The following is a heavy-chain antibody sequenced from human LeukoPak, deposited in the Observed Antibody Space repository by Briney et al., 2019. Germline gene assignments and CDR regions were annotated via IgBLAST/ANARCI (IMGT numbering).Heavy chain of an antibody. CDR1: GFTFSSYS. CDR2: IYSGGST. CDR3: ARDRDNLWFGDWVAFDI. J-gene: IGHJ3*02. V-gene: IGHV3-53*01. D-gene: IGHD3-10*01. Sequence: GGSLRLSCAASGFTFSSYSMNWVRQAPGKGLEWVSVIYSGGSTYYADSVKGRFTISRDNSKNTLYLQMNSLRAEDTAVYYCARDRDNLWFGDWVAFDIWGQGTMVTVSS.